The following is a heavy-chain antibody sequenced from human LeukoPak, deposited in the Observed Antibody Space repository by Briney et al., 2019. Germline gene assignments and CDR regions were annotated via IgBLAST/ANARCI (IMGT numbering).Heavy chain of an antibody. V-gene: IGHV1-18*01. CDR3: AGVKRYFDWTPGGS. J-gene: IGHJ5*02. D-gene: IGHD3-9*01. Sequence: ASVKVSCKASGYTFTSYGISWVRQAPGQGLEWMGWISAYNGSTNYAQKLQGRVTMTTDTSTSTAYMELRSLRSDDTAVYYCAGVKRYFDWTPGGSWGQGTLVTVSS. CDR2: ISAYNGST. CDR1: GYTFTSYG.